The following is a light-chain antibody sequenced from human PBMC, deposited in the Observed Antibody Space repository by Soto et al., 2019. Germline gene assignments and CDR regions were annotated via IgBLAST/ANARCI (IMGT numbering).Light chain of an antibody. J-gene: IGLJ3*02. V-gene: IGLV2-14*01. CDR3: SSYTSSSARV. CDR2: EVN. CDR1: SSDVGGYNY. Sequence: QSALTQPASVSGSPGQSITISCTGTSSDVGGYNYVSWYQQHPGKAPKLMIYEVNHRPSGVSNRFSGSKSGNTASLTISGLQAEDEAYYYCSSYTSSSARVFGGGTKLTVL.